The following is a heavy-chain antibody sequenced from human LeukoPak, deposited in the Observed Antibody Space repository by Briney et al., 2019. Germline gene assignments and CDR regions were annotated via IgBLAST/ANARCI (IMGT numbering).Heavy chain of an antibody. J-gene: IGHJ3*02. CDR1: GFTFSSYG. CDR3: AKDLLDYYDSSRGDAFDI. D-gene: IGHD3-22*01. Sequence: PGGSLRLSCAASGFTFSSYGMHWVRQAPGKGLGWVAFIGYDGSNKYYADSVKGRFTISRDNSKNTLYLQMNSLRAEDTAVYYCAKDLLDYYDSSRGDAFDIWGQGTMVTVSS. CDR2: IGYDGSNK. V-gene: IGHV3-30*02.